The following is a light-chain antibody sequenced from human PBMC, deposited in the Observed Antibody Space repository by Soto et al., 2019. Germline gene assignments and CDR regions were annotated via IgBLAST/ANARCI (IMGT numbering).Light chain of an antibody. V-gene: IGKV1-33*01. CDR3: QQYDDLPIT. CDR2: DVS. Sequence: QITHSPSSLTPSASQRVTTTCKGSQGISKFLNWYHQKPGKAPKVLIYDVSNLQTGVPSRFNGRGSGTHFTLTISSLQPDDSGTYYCQQYDDLPITFGQGTRLENK. J-gene: IGKJ5*01. CDR1: QGISKF.